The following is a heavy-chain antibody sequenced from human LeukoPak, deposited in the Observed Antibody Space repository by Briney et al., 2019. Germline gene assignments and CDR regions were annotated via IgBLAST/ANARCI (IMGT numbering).Heavy chain of an antibody. CDR2: IYYSGST. D-gene: IGHD3-16*02. V-gene: IGHV4-39*07. CDR1: GGSISSSTYY. J-gene: IGHJ4*02. CDR3: ARGGDYVWGSYRSYDY. Sequence: SETLSLTCTVSGGSISSSTYYWGWIRQPPGKGLEWIGSIYYSGSTNYNPSLKSRVTISVDTSKNQFSLKLSSVTAADTAVYYCARGGDYVWGSYRSYDYWGQGTLVTVSS.